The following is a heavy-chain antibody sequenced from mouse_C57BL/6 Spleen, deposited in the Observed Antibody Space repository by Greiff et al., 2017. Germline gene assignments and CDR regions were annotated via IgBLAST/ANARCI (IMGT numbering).Heavy chain of an antibody. J-gene: IGHJ4*01. V-gene: IGHV1-82*01. Sequence: QVQLQQSGPELVKPGASVKISCKASGYAFSSSWMNWVKQRPGKGLEWIGRIYPGDGDTNYNGKFKGKATLTADKSSSTAYMHLSSLTSEDSAVYFCTKSEPYAMDYWGQGTSVTVSS. CDR1: GYAFSSSW. CDR2: IYPGDGDT. CDR3: TKSEPYAMDY.